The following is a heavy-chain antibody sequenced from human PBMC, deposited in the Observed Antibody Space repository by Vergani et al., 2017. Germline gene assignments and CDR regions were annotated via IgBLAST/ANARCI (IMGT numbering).Heavy chain of an antibody. J-gene: IGHJ5*02. D-gene: IGHD3-10*01. Sequence: ELQLVESGGGLVQPGGSLRLSCSASGSTVSDNYMTWGRQAPGKGLGWVSHLYSGDETYYADSVKGRVTISRDTSKNTFHLQINHLRVEDTAVYYCARGNYDGSGTYVDPWGQGTLVTVSS. CDR3: ARGNYDGSGTYVDP. V-gene: IGHV3-66*02. CDR1: GSTVSDNY. CDR2: LYSGDET.